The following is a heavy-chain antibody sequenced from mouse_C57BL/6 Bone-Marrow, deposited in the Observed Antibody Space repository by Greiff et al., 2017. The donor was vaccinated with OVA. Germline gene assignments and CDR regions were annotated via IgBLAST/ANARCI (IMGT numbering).Heavy chain of an antibody. V-gene: IGHV1-15*01. CDR2: IDPETGGT. CDR1: GYTFTDYE. Sequence: ESGAELVRPGASVTLSCKASGYTFTDYEMHWVKQTPVHGLEWIGAIDPETGGTAYNQKFKGKAILTADKSSSTAYMELRSLTSEDSAVYYCHLPDFDYWGQGTTLTVSS. J-gene: IGHJ2*01. CDR3: HLPDFDY.